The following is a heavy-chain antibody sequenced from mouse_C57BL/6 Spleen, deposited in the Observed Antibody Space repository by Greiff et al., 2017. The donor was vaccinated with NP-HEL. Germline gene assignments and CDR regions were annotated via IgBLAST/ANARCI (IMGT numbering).Heavy chain of an antibody. Sequence: QVQLQQSGAELVRPGASVTLSCEASGYTFTDYEMHWVKQTPVHGLEWIGAIDPETGGTAYNQKFKGKAILTADKSSSTAYMELRSLTSEDSAVYYCTRGVDYAMDYWGQGTSVTVSS. CDR1: GYTFTDYE. J-gene: IGHJ4*01. CDR2: IDPETGGT. V-gene: IGHV1-15*01. CDR3: TRGVDYAMDY.